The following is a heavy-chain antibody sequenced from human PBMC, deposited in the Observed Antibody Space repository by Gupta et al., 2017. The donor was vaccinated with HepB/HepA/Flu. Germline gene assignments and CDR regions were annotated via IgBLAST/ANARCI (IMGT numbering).Heavy chain of an antibody. D-gene: IGHD6-13*01. CDR1: GFTFSSYA. Sequence: EVQLLESGGGLVQPGGSLRLSCAASGFTFSSYAMRWVRQAPGKGLEWVSAISGSGGSTYYADSVKGRFTISRDNSKNTLYLQMNSLRAEDTAVYYCAKDQVGAAAGRGAMFYWGQGTLVTVSS. J-gene: IGHJ4*02. V-gene: IGHV3-23*01. CDR3: AKDQVGAAAGRGAMFY. CDR2: ISGSGGST.